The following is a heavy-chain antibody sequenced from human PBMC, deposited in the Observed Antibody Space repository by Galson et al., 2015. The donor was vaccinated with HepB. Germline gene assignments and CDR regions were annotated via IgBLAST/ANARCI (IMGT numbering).Heavy chain of an antibody. Sequence: SLRLSCAASGFTFSRSWLTWVRQTPGKGLEWVANIKQDGSEIHYVDSVKGRFTISRDNAKNSVYLQMNSLRAEDTAVYYCVRDLYNTGGYWGQGTLVTVSS. CDR2: IKQDGSEI. D-gene: IGHD1-1*01. V-gene: IGHV3-7*03. CDR3: VRDLYNTGGY. J-gene: IGHJ4*02. CDR1: GFTFSRSW.